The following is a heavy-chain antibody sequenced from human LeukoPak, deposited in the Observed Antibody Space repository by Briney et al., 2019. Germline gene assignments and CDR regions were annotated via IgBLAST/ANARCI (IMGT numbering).Heavy chain of an antibody. Sequence: PSETLSLTCAVYGGSFSGYYWSWIRQPPGKGLEWIGEINHSGSTNYNPSLKSRVTISVDTSKNQFSLKLSSVTAADTAVYYCARRERWLQFQWPWGQGTLVTVSS. CDR3: ARRERWLQFQWP. D-gene: IGHD5-24*01. V-gene: IGHV4-34*01. J-gene: IGHJ1*01. CDR1: GGSFSGYY. CDR2: INHSGST.